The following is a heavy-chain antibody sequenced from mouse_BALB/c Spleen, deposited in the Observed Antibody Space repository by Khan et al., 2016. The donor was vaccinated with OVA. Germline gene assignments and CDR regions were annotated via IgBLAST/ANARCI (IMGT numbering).Heavy chain of an antibody. D-gene: IGHD1-1*01. CDR3: ARRGLRGDFDY. J-gene: IGHJ2*01. Sequence: QVQLQQSGAELAKPGASVKMSCKASGYTFITSWILWVKQRPGQGLEWIGYINTRTGDTKYNQNFKDKATLTSDKSSSTAYMQLSSLTSEDSAVDDGARRGLRGDFDYWGQGTTLTVSS. CDR2: INTRTGDT. CDR1: GYTFITSW. V-gene: IGHV1-7*01.